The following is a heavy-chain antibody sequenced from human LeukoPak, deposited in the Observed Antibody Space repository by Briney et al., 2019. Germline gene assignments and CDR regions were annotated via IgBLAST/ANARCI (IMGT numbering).Heavy chain of an antibody. D-gene: IGHD1-26*01. J-gene: IGHJ4*02. CDR2: IYHSGST. CDR3: ARTGWETYYFDS. CDR1: GGSFSSYY. Sequence: PSETLSLTCTVSGGSFSSYYWNWIRQPPEKGLEWIGYIYHSGSTNYTPSLKSRVTISVDTSKNQFSLKLSSVTAADTAVYYCARTGWETYYFDSWGQGTLVTVSS. V-gene: IGHV4-59*01.